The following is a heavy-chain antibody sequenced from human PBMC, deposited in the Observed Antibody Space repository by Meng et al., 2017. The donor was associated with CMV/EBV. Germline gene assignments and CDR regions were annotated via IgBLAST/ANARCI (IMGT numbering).Heavy chain of an antibody. V-gene: IGHV1-2*02. CDR1: GYRFSDHY. CDR3: VRDHNWGPDY. J-gene: IGHJ4*02. D-gene: IGHD1-1*01. Sequence: VELVQPGAEGKSPGAPVKVSCQTSGYRFSDHYMHWVRQAPGQGLEWMGWIYPNSGGTHYAQKFQDRVTMTRDTSISTVYMELSRLTSDDTAVYYCVRDHNWGPDYWGQGTLVTVSS. CDR2: IYPNSGGT.